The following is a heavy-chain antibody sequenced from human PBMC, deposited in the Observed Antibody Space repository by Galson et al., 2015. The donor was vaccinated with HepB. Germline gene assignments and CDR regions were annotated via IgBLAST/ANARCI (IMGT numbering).Heavy chain of an antibody. CDR2: INAGNGNT. Sequence: SVKVSCKASGYTFTSYAMHWVRQAPGQRLEWMGWINAGNGNTKYSQKFQGRVTITRDTSASTAYMELGSLRSEDTAVYYCARGGILWFGELLGWGQGTLVTVSS. CDR1: GYTFTSYA. J-gene: IGHJ4*02. CDR3: ARGGILWFGELLG. D-gene: IGHD3-10*01. V-gene: IGHV1-3*01.